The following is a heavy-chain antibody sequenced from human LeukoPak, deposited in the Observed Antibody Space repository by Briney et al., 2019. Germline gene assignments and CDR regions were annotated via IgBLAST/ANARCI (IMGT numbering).Heavy chain of an antibody. CDR3: ARDRAGGYDWLADY. CDR1: GFTFSNYS. CDR2: ISSSSSYI. J-gene: IGHJ4*02. V-gene: IGHV3-21*01. D-gene: IGHD5-12*01. Sequence: GGSLRLSCAASGFTFSNYSMNWVRQAPGKGLEWVSSISSSSSYIYYADSVKGRFTISRDNAKNSLYLQMNSLRAEDTAVYYCARDRAGGYDWLADYWGQGTLVTVSS.